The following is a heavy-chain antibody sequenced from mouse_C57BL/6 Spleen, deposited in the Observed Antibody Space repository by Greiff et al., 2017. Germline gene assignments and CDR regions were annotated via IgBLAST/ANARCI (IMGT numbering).Heavy chain of an antibody. CDR3: AREEDLLYGY. V-gene: IGHV3-6*01. Sequence: VQLQESGPGLVKPSQSLSLTCSVTGYSITSGYYWNWIRQFPGNQLEWMGYISYDSSNNYNPYLKNRISITRDTSKNQLFLKLNSVTTEDTATYYCAREEDLLYGYWGQGTTLTVSS. D-gene: IGHD2-12*01. CDR1: GYSITSGYY. J-gene: IGHJ2*01. CDR2: ISYDSSN.